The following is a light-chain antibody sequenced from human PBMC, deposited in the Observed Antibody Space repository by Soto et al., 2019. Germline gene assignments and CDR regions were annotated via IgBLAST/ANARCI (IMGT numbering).Light chain of an antibody. CDR3: QQYGSQPQT. V-gene: IGKV3-20*01. CDR2: GAS. Sequence: EMVLTQSPGTLSLSPGARATLSCRASQSVSSNCLAWYKQKPGQAPRLLIYGASSRATGIPDRFSGSGSGTDFSLTISRLEPEEFAVYYCQQYGSQPQTFGQGTKVEIK. CDR1: QSVSSNC. J-gene: IGKJ1*01.